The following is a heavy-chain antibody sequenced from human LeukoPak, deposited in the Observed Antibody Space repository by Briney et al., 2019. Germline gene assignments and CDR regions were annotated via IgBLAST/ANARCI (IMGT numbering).Heavy chain of an antibody. CDR1: GFTFSRSA. Sequence: GGSLRLSCAASGFTFSRSAMSWVRQAPGKGLEWVSGISSSGDDTAYADSVKGRFTISRDNTKNTLYLQMNSLRAEDTAIYYCAKKNSGLYPFDFWGQGTLVTVSS. V-gene: IGHV3-23*01. CDR2: ISSSGDDT. J-gene: IGHJ4*02. CDR3: AKKNSGLYPFDF. D-gene: IGHD4-23*01.